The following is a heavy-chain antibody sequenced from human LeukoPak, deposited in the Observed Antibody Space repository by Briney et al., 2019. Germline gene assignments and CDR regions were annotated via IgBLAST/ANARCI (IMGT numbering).Heavy chain of an antibody. V-gene: IGHV4-39*01. Sequence: SETLSLTCTVSGGSISSTIYYWGWIRQPPGKGLEWIGSVDYTGSTYYNPSLKSRVTMSIDTSKNQFSLKLSSVTAADTAVYYCARCRVLGANNDAFDIWGQGTMVTVSS. D-gene: IGHD1-26*01. CDR3: ARCRVLGANNDAFDI. J-gene: IGHJ3*02. CDR1: GGSISSTIYY. CDR2: VDYTGST.